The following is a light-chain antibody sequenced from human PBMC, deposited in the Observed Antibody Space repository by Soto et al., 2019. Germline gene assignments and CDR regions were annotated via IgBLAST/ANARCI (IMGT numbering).Light chain of an antibody. Sequence: QSVLAQPASVSGSPGQSITISCTGTSSDVDAYNYVSWYQQYPGKAPRLIIYEVTYRAAGIPSRFSGSKSANTASLTISGLQAEDEADYYCSSYKTSKTRVFGTGTKVTVL. CDR1: SSDVDAYNY. CDR3: SSYKTSKTRV. CDR2: EVT. J-gene: IGLJ1*01. V-gene: IGLV2-14*01.